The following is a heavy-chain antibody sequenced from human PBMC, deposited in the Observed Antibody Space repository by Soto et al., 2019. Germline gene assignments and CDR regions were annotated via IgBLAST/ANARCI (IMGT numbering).Heavy chain of an antibody. V-gene: IGHV1-69*01. J-gene: IGHJ6*02. CDR1: GGTFSSYA. D-gene: IGHD3-16*01. CDR3: GGGGGGEVWGSYSPYYGMDV. CDR2: IIPIFGTA. Sequence: QVQLVQSGAEVKKPGSSVKVSCKASGGTFSSYAISWVRQAPGQGLEWMGGIIPIFGTANYAQKFQGRVTMTGDEATSTGYREGRSVGWGDGVGCCGGGGGGGEVWGSYSPYYGMDVWGQGTTVTVSS.